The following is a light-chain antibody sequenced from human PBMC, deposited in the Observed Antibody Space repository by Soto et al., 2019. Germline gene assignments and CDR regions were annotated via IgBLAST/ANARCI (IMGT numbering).Light chain of an antibody. V-gene: IGLV1-40*01. CDR1: SSNIGAGYD. J-gene: IGLJ2*01. Sequence: HSVLTQPPSVSGAPGQRVTISCTGSSSNIGAGYDVHWYQQLPGTPPKLLIYGNSNRPSGVPDRISGSKSGTSASLAITGLQAEDEADYYCHSYDSSLSGYVVFGGGTKLTVL. CDR3: HSYDSSLSGYVV. CDR2: GNS.